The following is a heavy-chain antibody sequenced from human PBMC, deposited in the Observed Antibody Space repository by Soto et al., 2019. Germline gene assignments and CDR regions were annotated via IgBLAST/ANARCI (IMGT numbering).Heavy chain of an antibody. J-gene: IGHJ4*02. CDR1: GGTFSSYA. Sequence: SVKVSCKASGGTFSSYAISWVRQAPGQGLEWMGGIIPIFGTANYAQKFQGRVTITADESTSTAYMELSSLRSEDTAVYYCAREWGYCSGGSCYRYYDYWGQGTLVTVSS. V-gene: IGHV1-69*13. CDR2: IIPIFGTA. CDR3: AREWGYCSGGSCYRYYDY. D-gene: IGHD2-15*01.